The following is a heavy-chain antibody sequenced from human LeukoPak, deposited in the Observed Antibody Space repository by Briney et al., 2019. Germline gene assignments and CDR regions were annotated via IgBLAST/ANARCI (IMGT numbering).Heavy chain of an antibody. D-gene: IGHD2-15*01. J-gene: IGHJ6*03. V-gene: IGHV4-39*07. CDR2: IYYSGST. CDR3: ARDRADIVVVVAATRGLYYMDV. Sequence: SETQSLTCTVSGGSISSSSYYWGWIRQPPGKGLEWIGSIYYSGSTYYNPSLKSRVTISVDTSKNQFSLKLSSVTAADTAVYYCARDRADIVVVVAATRGLYYMDVWGKGTTVTVSS. CDR1: GGSISSSSYY.